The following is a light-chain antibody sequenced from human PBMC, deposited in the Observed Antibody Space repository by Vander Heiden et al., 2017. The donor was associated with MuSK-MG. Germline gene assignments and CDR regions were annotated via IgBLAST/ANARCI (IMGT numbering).Light chain of an antibody. Sequence: DIQMTQSPSTLSVSVGDRVTITCRASQSINSWLAWYQQKPGKAPKLLIYEASTLDTGVPSRFSGSGSGTEFTLTISSLQPDDFATYYCQQDNSYSPTFGQGTKMEIK. V-gene: IGKV1-5*03. CDR3: QQDNSYSPT. CDR1: QSINSW. J-gene: IGKJ2*01. CDR2: EAS.